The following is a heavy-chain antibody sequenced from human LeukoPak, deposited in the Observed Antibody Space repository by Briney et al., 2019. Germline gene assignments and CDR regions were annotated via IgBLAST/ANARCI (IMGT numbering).Heavy chain of an antibody. J-gene: IGHJ4*02. CDR1: GVSISSSISY. V-gene: IGHV4-39*01. D-gene: IGHD3/OR15-3a*01. Sequence: SETPSLTCTVSGVSISSSISYWGWLRQPPGKGLEWIGSIYYSGNTYYNASLKSQISISIATSKNQFSLRLTSVTAADTAVYYCARQTGSGLFILPGGQGTLVTVSS. CDR2: IYYSGNT. CDR3: ARQTGSGLFILP.